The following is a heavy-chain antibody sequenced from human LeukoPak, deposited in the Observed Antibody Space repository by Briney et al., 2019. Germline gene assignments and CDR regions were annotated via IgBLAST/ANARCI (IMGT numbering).Heavy chain of an antibody. V-gene: IGHV4-59*01. D-gene: IGHD4-23*01. CDR1: GGSISSYL. Sequence: SETLSLTCTVSGGSISSYLWSWIRQPPGKGLEWIGYISYSGNTKYNPSLKSRVTISVDTSKNQFSLKLSSVTAADTAVYYCARDYGGKFDYWGQGTLVTVSS. J-gene: IGHJ4*02. CDR2: ISYSGNT. CDR3: ARDYGGKFDY.